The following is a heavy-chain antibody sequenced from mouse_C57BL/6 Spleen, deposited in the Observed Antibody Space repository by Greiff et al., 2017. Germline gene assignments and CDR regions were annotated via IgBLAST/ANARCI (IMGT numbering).Heavy chain of an antibody. CDR3: ARGGLGLAWFAY. Sequence: QVQLQQPGAELVKPGASVKLSCKASGYTFTSYWMQWVKQRPGQGLEWIGEIDPSDSYPNYNQKFKGKATLTVDTSSSTAYMQLSSLTSEDSAVYYCARGGLGLAWFAYWGQGTLVTVSA. CDR2: IDPSDSYP. D-gene: IGHD4-1*01. V-gene: IGHV1-50*01. CDR1: GYTFTSYW. J-gene: IGHJ3*01.